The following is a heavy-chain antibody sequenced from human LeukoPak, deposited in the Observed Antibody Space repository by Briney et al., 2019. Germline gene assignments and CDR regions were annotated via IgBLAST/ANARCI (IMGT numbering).Heavy chain of an antibody. D-gene: IGHD3-10*01. CDR2: IYPGDSDT. CDR3: AKHRASYGSGTGALDI. J-gene: IGHJ3*02. Sequence: GESLKISCTGSGHSFSNYWIGWVRQMPGKGLEWMGIIYPGDSDTRYSPSFQGQVTISADKSISTAYLQWSSLKASDTAMYYCAKHRASYGSGTGALDIWGQGTVVTVSS. V-gene: IGHV5-51*01. CDR1: GHSFSNYW.